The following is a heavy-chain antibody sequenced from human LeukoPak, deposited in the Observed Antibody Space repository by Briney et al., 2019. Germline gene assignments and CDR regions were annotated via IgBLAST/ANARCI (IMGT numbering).Heavy chain of an antibody. CDR2: VSGSGGST. CDR1: GFTFNNYD. CDR3: VKDASSGTYYDY. Sequence: GSLRLSCAASGFTFNNYDMSWVRRAPGKGLEWVSAVSGSGGSTYYADAVKGRFSISRDNSRNTLYLQMNSLRAEDMAVYYCVKDASSGTYYDYWGQGTLVTVSS. V-gene: IGHV3-23*01. D-gene: IGHD1-26*01. J-gene: IGHJ4*02.